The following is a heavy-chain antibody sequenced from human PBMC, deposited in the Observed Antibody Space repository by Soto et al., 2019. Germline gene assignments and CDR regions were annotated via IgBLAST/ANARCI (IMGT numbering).Heavy chain of an antibody. D-gene: IGHD2-8*01. CDR2: ISPYNGNI. CDR3: ARDRGVYCPNGVCYSEGYYYGMDV. Sequence: ASVKVSCKASGYTFTNYYISWVRQAPGQGLEWMGWISPYNGNINYAQKFQGRVTMTTDTSTSTAYMELRSLRSDDTAVFYCARDRGVYCPNGVCYSEGYYYGMDVWGQGTTVTVSS. V-gene: IGHV1-18*04. J-gene: IGHJ6*02. CDR1: GYTFTNYY.